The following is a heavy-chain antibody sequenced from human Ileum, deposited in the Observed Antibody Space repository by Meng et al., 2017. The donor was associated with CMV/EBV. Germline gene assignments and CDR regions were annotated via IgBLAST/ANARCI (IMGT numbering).Heavy chain of an antibody. J-gene: IGHJ4*02. CDR3: AKDLFSPGGNSCFDH. CDR2: INLWNGKI. D-gene: IGHD3-16*01. V-gene: IGHV1-18*01. Sequence: ASVHVSCKASCYTFNKHGLNWLRQAPGQGLEWMGWINLWNGKIESAQKFQGRITLTTDASTSTVYMELRGLTSDDTAVYYCAKDLFSPGGNSCFDHWGQGTLVTVSS. CDR1: CYTFNKHG.